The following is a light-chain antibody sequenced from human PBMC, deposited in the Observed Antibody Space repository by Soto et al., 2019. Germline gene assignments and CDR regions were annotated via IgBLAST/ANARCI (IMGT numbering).Light chain of an antibody. CDR1: SSNIGSNY. V-gene: IGLV1-47*02. Sequence: QSVLTQPPSASGTPGQRVTISCSGSSSNIGSNYVYWYQQLPGTAPKLLIYSNNQRPSGVPDRFSGSKSGASASLAISGLRSEDDADYYGAAWDDSLSGQGVFGGGTKVTVL. J-gene: IGLJ3*02. CDR2: SNN. CDR3: AAWDDSLSGQGV.